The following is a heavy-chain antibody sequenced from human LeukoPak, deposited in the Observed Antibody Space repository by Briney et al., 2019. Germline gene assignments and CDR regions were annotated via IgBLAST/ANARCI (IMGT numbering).Heavy chain of an antibody. V-gene: IGHV4-34*01. Sequence: SETLSLTCAVYGGSFSGYYWSWIRQPPGKGLEWIGEVNHSGSTNHNPSLKSRVTISVDTSKNQFSLKLSSVTAADTAVYYCARGLPYYYYYGMDVWGQGTTVTVSS. D-gene: IGHD2-15*01. J-gene: IGHJ6*02. CDR3: ARGLPYYYYYGMDV. CDR2: VNHSGST. CDR1: GGSFSGYY.